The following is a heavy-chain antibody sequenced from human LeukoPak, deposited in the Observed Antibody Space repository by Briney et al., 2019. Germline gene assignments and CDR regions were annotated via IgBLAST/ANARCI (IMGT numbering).Heavy chain of an antibody. J-gene: IGHJ5*02. CDR3: ARVAILRFDP. Sequence: SETLSLTCTVSGGSISSGDYYWTWIRQPPGKGLEWIGYIYYTGSTLYNPSLKSRVTISLDTPKNQFSLKLSSVTAADTAVYYCARVAILRFDPWGQGTLVTVSS. D-gene: IGHD2-15*01. V-gene: IGHV4-30-4*01. CDR1: GGSISSGDYY. CDR2: IYYTGST.